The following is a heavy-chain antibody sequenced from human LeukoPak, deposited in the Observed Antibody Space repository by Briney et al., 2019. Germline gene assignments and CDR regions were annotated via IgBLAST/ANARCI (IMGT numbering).Heavy chain of an antibody. J-gene: IGHJ4*02. D-gene: IGHD3-9*01. V-gene: IGHV4-59*01. CDR2: IYYSGST. CDR1: GGSISSYY. CDR3: AREYYDILTGYYHFDY. Sequence: TETLSLTCTVSGGSISSYYWSWIRQPPGKGLEWIGYIYYSGSTNYNPSLKSRVTISVDTSKNQFSLKLSSVTAADTAVYYCAREYYDILTGYYHFDYWGQGTLVTVSS.